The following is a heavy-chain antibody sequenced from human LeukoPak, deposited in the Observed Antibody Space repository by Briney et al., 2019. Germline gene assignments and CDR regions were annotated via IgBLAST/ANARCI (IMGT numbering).Heavy chain of an antibody. D-gene: IGHD2-21*02. J-gene: IGHJ4*02. CDR2: ISYDGSNK. V-gene: IGHV3-30*18. CDR3: AKDIYCGGDCYIRAGDS. Sequence: GGSLRLSCAASGFTFSTYWMSWVRQAPGKGLEWVAVISYDGSNKYYADSVKGRFTISRDNSKNTLYLQMNSLRAEDTAVYYCAKDIYCGGDCYIRAGDSWGQGTLVTVSS. CDR1: GFTFSTYW.